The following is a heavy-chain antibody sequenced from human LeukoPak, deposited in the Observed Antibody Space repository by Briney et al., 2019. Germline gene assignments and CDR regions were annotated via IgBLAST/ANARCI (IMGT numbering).Heavy chain of an antibody. CDR2: ISYDGSNK. D-gene: IGHD2-15*01. V-gene: IGHV3-30*01. CDR3: ARDLDFVVVVAATLDY. CDR1: GFTFSSYA. Sequence: GGSLRLSCAASGFTFSSYAMHWVRQAPGKGLEWVAVISYDGSNKYYADSVKGRFTISRDNSKNTLYLQMNSLRAEDTAVYYCARDLDFVVVVAATLDYWGRGTLVTVSS. J-gene: IGHJ4*02.